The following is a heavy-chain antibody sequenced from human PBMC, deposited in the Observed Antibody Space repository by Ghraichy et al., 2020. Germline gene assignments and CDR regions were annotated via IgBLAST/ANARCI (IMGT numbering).Heavy chain of an antibody. CDR2: IYYSGST. J-gene: IGHJ4*02. V-gene: IGHV4-39*01. CDR1: GGSISSSSYY. CDR3: ASSGSSLGEYYFDY. D-gene: IGHD1-26*01. Sequence: SETLSLTCTVSGGSISSSSYYWGWIRQSPGKGLEWIGSIYYSGSTYYNPSLKSRVTISVDTSKNQFSLKVRSVTAADTAVYNCASSGSSLGEYYFDYWGQGSLGTVSS.